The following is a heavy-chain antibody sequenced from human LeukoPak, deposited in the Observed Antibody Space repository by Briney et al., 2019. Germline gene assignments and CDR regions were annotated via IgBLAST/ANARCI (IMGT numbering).Heavy chain of an antibody. V-gene: IGHV6-1*01. D-gene: IGHD2-15*01. J-gene: IGHJ3*02. CDR2: TYYRSKWYN. CDR3: ARGGGAFDI. Sequence: SPTLSLTCAISGDSVSSSTTDWNWIRQSPSRGLEWVGRTYYRSKWYNDYAVSVKSRITVNPHTSKNQFSLQLNSVTPEDTAVYYCARGGGAFDIWGQGTVVTVSS. CDR1: GDSVSSSTTD.